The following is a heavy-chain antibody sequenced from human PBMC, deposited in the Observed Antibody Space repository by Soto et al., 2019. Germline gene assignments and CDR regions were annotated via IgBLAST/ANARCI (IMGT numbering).Heavy chain of an antibody. Sequence: ASVKVSCKASGYTFTSYGIGWVRQAPGQGLEWMGWINANSGNTNYAQKFQGRVTMTRDTSISTAYMELSRLRSDDTAVYYCARDSVRSVNAFDIWGQGTMVTVSS. CDR3: ARDSVRSVNAFDI. J-gene: IGHJ3*02. D-gene: IGHD3-10*01. CDR1: GYTFTSYG. V-gene: IGHV1-2*02. CDR2: INANSGNT.